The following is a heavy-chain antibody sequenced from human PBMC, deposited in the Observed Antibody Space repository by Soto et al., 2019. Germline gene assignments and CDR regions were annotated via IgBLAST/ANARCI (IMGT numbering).Heavy chain of an antibody. D-gene: IGHD4-17*01. Sequence: SETLSLTCTVSGGSISSGGYYWSWIRQHPGKGLEWIGYIYYSGSTYYNPSLKSRVTISVDTSKNQFSLKLSSVTAADTAVYYCASSPYIGLRNHYGMDVWGQGTTVTVSS. CDR3: ASSPYIGLRNHYGMDV. CDR1: GGSISSGGYY. V-gene: IGHV4-31*03. CDR2: IYYSGST. J-gene: IGHJ6*02.